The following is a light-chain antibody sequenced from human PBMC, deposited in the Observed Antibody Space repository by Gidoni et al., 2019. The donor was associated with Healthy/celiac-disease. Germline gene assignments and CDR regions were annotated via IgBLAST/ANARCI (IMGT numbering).Light chain of an antibody. CDR2: GAS. V-gene: IGKV3-20*01. CDR3: QQDGSSPYT. J-gene: IGKJ2*01. Sequence: EIVLTPSPGTLSLSPVERATLSCRASQSVSSSYLAWYQQKPVQAPRLLIYGASSRATGIPDRFSGSGSGTDFTLTISRLEPEDFAVYYCQQDGSSPYTFGQGTKLEIK. CDR1: QSVSSSY.